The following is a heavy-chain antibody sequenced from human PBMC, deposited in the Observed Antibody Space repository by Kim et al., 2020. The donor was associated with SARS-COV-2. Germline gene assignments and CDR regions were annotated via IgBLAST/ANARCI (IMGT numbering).Heavy chain of an antibody. V-gene: IGHV3-11*01. CDR1: GFTFSDYY. Sequence: GGSLRLSCAASGFTFSDYYMSWIRQAPGKGLEWVAYISSSGSTIYYADSVKGRFTISRDNAKNSLYLQMNSLRAEDTAVYYCAREGAAGPNGSPYYYYGMDVWGQGTTVTVSS. CDR3: AREGAAGPNGSPYYYYGMDV. D-gene: IGHD6-13*01. CDR2: ISSSGSTI. J-gene: IGHJ6*02.